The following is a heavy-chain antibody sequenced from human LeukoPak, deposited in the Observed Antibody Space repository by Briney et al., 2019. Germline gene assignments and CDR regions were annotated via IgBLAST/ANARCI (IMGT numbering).Heavy chain of an antibody. Sequence: VASVRVSCKASGYTFTSYYMHWVRQAPGQGLEWMGIINPSGGSTSYAQKFQGRVTMTRDTSTSTAYTELSSLRSEDTAVYYCARDRRAYYYDSSGYYEPDYWGQGTLVTVSS. CDR2: INPSGGST. D-gene: IGHD3-22*01. CDR3: ARDRRAYYYDSSGYYEPDY. CDR1: GYTFTSYY. V-gene: IGHV1-46*03. J-gene: IGHJ4*02.